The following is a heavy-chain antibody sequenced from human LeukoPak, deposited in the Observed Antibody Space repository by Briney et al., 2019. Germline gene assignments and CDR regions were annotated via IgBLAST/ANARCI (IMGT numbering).Heavy chain of an antibody. D-gene: IGHD5-24*01. CDR1: GFTFSSCE. V-gene: IGHV3-48*03. CDR2: ISSSGSTI. Sequence: GRSLRLSCAASGFTFSSCEMNWVRQAPGKGLEWVSYISSSGSTIYYADSVKGRFTISRDNAKNSLYLQMNSLRAGDTAVYYCARTIEMATISYFDYWGQGTLVTVSS. J-gene: IGHJ4*02. CDR3: ARTIEMATISYFDY.